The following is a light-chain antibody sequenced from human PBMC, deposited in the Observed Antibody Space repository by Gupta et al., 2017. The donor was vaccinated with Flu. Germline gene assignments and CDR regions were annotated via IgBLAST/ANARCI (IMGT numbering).Light chain of an antibody. CDR1: TSVIGSNP. V-gene: IGLV1-44*01. Sequence: RVTISCSGTTSVIGSNPVNWYQQFPGTAPRLIIYINSKRPSGVPDRFSGSTSGTSASLDISGLQSEDEADYYCAAWADSLNGRVFGGGTKVTVL. J-gene: IGLJ3*02. CDR3: AAWADSLNGRV. CDR2: INS.